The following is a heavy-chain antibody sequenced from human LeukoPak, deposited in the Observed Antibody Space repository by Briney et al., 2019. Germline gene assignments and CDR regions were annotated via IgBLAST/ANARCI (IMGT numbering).Heavy chain of an antibody. V-gene: IGHV1-18*01. J-gene: IGHJ4*02. CDR1: GYTFTNYG. Sequence: ASVKVPCKASGYTFTNYGISWVRQAPGQGLEWMGWISAYNGNTNYAQKLQGRVTMTTDTSTSTAYMELRSLRSDDTAVYYCARVRCSGGSYYSNFDYWGQGTLVTVSS. CDR3: ARVRCSGGSYYSNFDY. CDR2: ISAYNGNT. D-gene: IGHD2-15*01.